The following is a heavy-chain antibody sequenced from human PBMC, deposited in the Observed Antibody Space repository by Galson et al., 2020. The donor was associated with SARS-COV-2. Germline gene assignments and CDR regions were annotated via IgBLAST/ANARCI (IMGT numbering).Heavy chain of an antibody. CDR1: GKSISRYY. V-gene: IGHV4-34*01. Sequence: SETPRRTCAVYGKSISRYYRSWLRHPPGQRRNSIGQNTQSASTKYHPSLKNQDIISRNTSRNQFSLKLSSVTAADAAVYYCARALREVNMMLVFLGYYDYMCVWVKWTTVTISS. D-gene: IGHD2-8*01. J-gene: IGHJ6*03. CDR2: NTQSAST. CDR3: ARALREVNMMLVFLGYYDYMCV.